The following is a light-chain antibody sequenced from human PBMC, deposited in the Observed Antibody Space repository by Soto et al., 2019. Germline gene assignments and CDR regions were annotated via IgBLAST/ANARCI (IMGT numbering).Light chain of an antibody. CDR3: SSYAGSTVV. CDR1: SSDVGGYNY. Sequence: QSALTQPPSASGSPGQSVTISCTGTSSDVGGYNYVSWYQQHPGKAPKLMIYEVSKRPSGVPDRFSGSKSGNTASLTVSGLQAEDEADYYCSSYAGSTVVFGGGTQPDRP. J-gene: IGLJ2*01. CDR2: EVS. V-gene: IGLV2-8*01.